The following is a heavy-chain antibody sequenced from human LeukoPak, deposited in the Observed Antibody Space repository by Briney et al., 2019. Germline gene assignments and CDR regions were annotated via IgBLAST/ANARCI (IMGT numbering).Heavy chain of an antibody. Sequence: ASVTVSCKSSGYTFTSYGISWVRQAPGQGLEWMGWISAYNGNTNYAQKLQGRVTMTTDTSTSTAYMELRSLRSDDTAVYYCARGGTIAAAGFRWFDPWGQGTLVTVSS. CDR2: ISAYNGNT. D-gene: IGHD6-13*01. CDR3: ARGGTIAAAGFRWFDP. V-gene: IGHV1-18*01. CDR1: GYTFTSYG. J-gene: IGHJ5*02.